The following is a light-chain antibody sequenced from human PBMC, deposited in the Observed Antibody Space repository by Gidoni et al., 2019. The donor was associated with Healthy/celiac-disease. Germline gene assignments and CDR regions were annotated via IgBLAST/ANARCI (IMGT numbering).Light chain of an antibody. CDR2: AAS. Sequence: IHITQSLSSVSASVGDRVTITCRASQGISSLLAWYQQKPGNAPKPLIYAASSLQRGVPSRFSGRGSGTDFTLTISSLQPEDFTTYYCQQANSFGSLTFGGGTKVEIK. CDR3: QQANSFGSLT. V-gene: IGKV1-12*01. J-gene: IGKJ4*01. CDR1: QGISSL.